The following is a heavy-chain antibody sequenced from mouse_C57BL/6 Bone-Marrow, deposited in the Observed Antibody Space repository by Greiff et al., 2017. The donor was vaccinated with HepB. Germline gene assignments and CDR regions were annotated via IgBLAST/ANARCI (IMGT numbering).Heavy chain of an antibody. CDR3: TYYEEAWCDF. CDR1: GYTFTNYW. J-gene: IGHJ3*01. CDR2: IGPGYGST. Sequence: VQLQQSGAELVQPGASVKLSCKASGYTFTNYWMNWVKQRPGQGLEWIGKIGPGYGSTYYNEKVKGKATLTVDKSSSTAYMQLSSLTSEDSAVYYCTYYEEAWCDFWGQGTLVTVSA. D-gene: IGHD1-1*01. V-gene: IGHV1-77*01.